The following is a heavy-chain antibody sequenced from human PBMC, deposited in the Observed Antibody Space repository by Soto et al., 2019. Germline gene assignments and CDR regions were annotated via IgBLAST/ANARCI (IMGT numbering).Heavy chain of an antibody. V-gene: IGHV4-59*08. CDR2: IYYSGST. Sequence: SETLSLTCTVSGGSISSFYWSWIRQPPGKGLEWIGYIYYSGSTNYNPSLKSRVTISVDTSKNQFSLKLSSVTAADTAVYYCAKISFPDFWSGYYRDWGQGTLVTAPQ. CDR1: GGSISSFY. CDR3: AKISFPDFWSGYYRD. D-gene: IGHD3-3*01. J-gene: IGHJ4*02.